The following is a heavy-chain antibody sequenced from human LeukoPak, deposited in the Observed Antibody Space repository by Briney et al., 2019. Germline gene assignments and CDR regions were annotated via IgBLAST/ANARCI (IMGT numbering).Heavy chain of an antibody. CDR1: GYSFTSYW. D-gene: IGHD6-13*01. Sequence: GESLKISCQGFGYSFTSYWIGWVRQMPGKGMEWMGVIYPGDLRVRYNPSFQGQVTISVDKSINTAYLQWDSLRASDSAMYYCACRDLTSTWSFPWGQGTLVTVSS. V-gene: IGHV5-51*01. J-gene: IGHJ5*02. CDR2: IYPGDLRV. CDR3: ACRDLTSTWSFP.